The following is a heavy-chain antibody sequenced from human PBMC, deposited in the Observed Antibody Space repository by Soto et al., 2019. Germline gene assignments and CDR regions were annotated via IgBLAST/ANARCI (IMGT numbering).Heavy chain of an antibody. D-gene: IGHD3-10*01. J-gene: IGHJ6*02. V-gene: IGHV3-43*01. CDR1: GLTFDDYT. CDR3: AKDLWPDMVRGATLYYYYYGMDA. Sequence: DVQLVESGGVVVQPGGSLRLSCAASGLTFDDYTMHWVRQAPGKGLEWVSLISWDGGSTYYADSVKGRFTISRDNSKKSLYLQMNSLRTEDTAVYYCAKDLWPDMVRGATLYYYYYGMDAWGQGTTVTVSS. CDR2: ISWDGGST.